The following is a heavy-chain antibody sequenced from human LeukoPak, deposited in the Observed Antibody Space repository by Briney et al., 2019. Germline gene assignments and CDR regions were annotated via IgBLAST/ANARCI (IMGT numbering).Heavy chain of an antibody. V-gene: IGHV3-33*01. CDR2: IWYDGNNK. CDR3: ARDRWSSTSYNDY. D-gene: IGHD2-2*01. J-gene: IGHJ4*02. CDR1: GFTFSSYW. Sequence: GGSLRLSCAASGFTFSSYWMSWVRQAPGKGLEWVAVIWYDGNNKYYADSVKGRFTISRDNSKNTLYLQMNSLRAEDTAVYYCARDRWSSTSYNDYWGQGTLVTVSS.